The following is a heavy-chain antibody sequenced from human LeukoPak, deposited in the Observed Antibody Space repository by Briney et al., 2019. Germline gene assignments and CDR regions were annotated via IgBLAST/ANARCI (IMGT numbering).Heavy chain of an antibody. Sequence: GGPVTLSCAASGHTVCTSYMNWPRQARGRGLECVSLSYRGGNTYYADSVKGRFTISRDNSKNTLDLQMNSLRAEDTAFYYCARAFGQYYFDYWGQGALVTVSS. CDR3: ARAFGQYYFDY. CDR1: GHTVCTSY. J-gene: IGHJ4*02. D-gene: IGHD3-10*01. CDR2: SYRGGNT. V-gene: IGHV3-66*01.